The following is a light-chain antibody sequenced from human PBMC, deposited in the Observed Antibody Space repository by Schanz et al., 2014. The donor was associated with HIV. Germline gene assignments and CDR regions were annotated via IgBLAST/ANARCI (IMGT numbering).Light chain of an antibody. Sequence: NFMLTQPHSVSESPGKTVTISCTRSSGSIASDYVQWYQHRPGSAPTTLIYENNQRHSGVPDRFSGSIDSSSNSASLTISGLEKEDEADYYCQSYDISTHGIFGGGTKLTVL. CDR3: QSYDISTHGI. CDR2: ENN. J-gene: IGLJ2*01. V-gene: IGLV6-57*04. CDR1: SGSIASDY.